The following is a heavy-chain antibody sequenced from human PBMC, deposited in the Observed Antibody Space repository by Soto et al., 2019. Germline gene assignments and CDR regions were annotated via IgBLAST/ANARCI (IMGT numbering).Heavy chain of an antibody. Sequence: GESLKISCNGSGYSFTSYWIGWVRQMPGKGLEWMGIIYPGDSDTRYSPSFQGQVTISADKSISTAYLQWSSLKASDTAMYYCARKGIAAAGTLTYYGMDVWGQGTTV. CDR2: IYPGDSDT. CDR3: ARKGIAAAGTLTYYGMDV. J-gene: IGHJ6*02. V-gene: IGHV5-51*01. D-gene: IGHD6-13*01. CDR1: GYSFTSYW.